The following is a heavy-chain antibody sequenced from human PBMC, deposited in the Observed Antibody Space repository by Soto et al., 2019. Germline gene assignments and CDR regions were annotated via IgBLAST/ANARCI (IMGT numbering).Heavy chain of an antibody. J-gene: IGHJ4*02. D-gene: IGHD3-10*01. V-gene: IGHV1-69*13. CDR2: IIPIFGTA. CDR1: GGTFSSYA. Sequence: ASVKVSCKASGGTFSSYAISWVRQAPGQGLEWMGGIIPIFGTANYAQKFQGRVTITADESTSTAYMELSSLRSEDTAVYYCARGQTTYYYGSGSYKLRGGPDYFDYWGQGTLVTVSS. CDR3: ARGQTTYYYGSGSYKLRGGPDYFDY.